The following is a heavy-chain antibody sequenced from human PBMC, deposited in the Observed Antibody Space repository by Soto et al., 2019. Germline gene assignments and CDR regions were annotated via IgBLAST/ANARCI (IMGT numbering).Heavy chain of an antibody. D-gene: IGHD4-4*01. CDR1: GYALTTSV. CDR2: INAGNGNT. V-gene: IGHV1-3*01. J-gene: IGHJ4*02. Sequence: QVLLVQSGAEVKKPGASVKVSCKASGYALTTSVIHWVRQAPGQRLEWMGWINAGNGNTKYSQNFQDRVTITRDTFASTAYMEVSSLRSEDTAVYYCARGGDSNYGRSPSDYWGQGTLVTVSS. CDR3: ARGGDSNYGRSPSDY.